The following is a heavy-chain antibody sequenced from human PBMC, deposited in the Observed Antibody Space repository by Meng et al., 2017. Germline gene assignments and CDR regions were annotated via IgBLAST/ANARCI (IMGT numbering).Heavy chain of an antibody. D-gene: IGHD6-13*01. Sequence: GESLKISCAASGFTFSSYAMHWVRQAPGKGLEWVAVISYDGSNKYYADSVKGRFTISRDNSKNTLYLQMNSLRAEDTAVYYCATEGGYQDAFDIWGQGTMVTVSS. V-gene: IGHV3-30*07. CDR3: ATEGGYQDAFDI. J-gene: IGHJ3*02. CDR2: ISYDGSNK. CDR1: GFTFSSYA.